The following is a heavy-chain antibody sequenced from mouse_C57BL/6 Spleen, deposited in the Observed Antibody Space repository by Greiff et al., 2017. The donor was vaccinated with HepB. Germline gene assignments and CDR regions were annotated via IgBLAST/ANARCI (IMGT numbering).Heavy chain of an antibody. CDR3: ANGYYHHYYAMGY. CDR1: GFTFSDYG. J-gene: IGHJ4*01. CDR2: ISSGSSTI. V-gene: IGHV5-17*01. Sequence: EVKLVESGGGLVKPGGSLKLSCAASGFTFSDYGMHWVRQAPEKGLEWVAYISSGSSTIYYADTVKGRFTISRDNAKNTLFLQMTSLRSEDTAMYYCANGYYHHYYAMGYCRHGPSVPVSS. D-gene: IGHD2-3*01.